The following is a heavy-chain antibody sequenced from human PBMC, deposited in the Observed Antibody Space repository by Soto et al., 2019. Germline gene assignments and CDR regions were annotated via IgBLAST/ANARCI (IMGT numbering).Heavy chain of an antibody. CDR2: ISWISGSI. Sequence: EVQLVESGGGLVQPGRSLRLSCAASGFTFDDYAMHWVRQAPGKGLEWVSGISWISGSIGYADSVEGRFTISRDNAKNPLYLQRSSLSAEDTALDYCAKDERIAALVFRHWGQGTLVTVSS. D-gene: IGHD6-6*01. CDR1: GFTFDDYA. CDR3: AKDERIAALVFRH. V-gene: IGHV3-9*01. J-gene: IGHJ4*02.